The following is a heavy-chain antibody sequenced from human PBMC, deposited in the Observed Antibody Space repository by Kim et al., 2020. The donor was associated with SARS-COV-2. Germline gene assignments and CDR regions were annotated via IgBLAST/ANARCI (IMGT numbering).Heavy chain of an antibody. CDR2: ISGDTGTT. D-gene: IGHD3-16*01. CDR1: GFIFSSFG. J-gene: IGHJ4*02. CDR3: ARQFGY. V-gene: IGHV3-48*01. Sequence: GGSLRLSCTASGFIFSSFGMNWVRHTAGNGLEWVAYISGDTGTTDYVDSVKGRFTISRDNAKNSIYLQMNSLRGEDTAIYYCARQFGYWGQGTLVTVSS.